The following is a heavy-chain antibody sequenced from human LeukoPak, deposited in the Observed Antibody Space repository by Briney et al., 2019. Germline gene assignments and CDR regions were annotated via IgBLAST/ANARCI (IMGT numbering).Heavy chain of an antibody. CDR3: ARFETRGTGDFDN. D-gene: IGHD3/OR15-3a*01. J-gene: IGHJ4*02. V-gene: IGHV3-21*01. CDR1: GFRFSYYS. Sequence: GGSLRLSCAGSGFRFSYYSMNWLRQAPGKALEWVASISGSSTYIFYADSVKGRFTISRDDAKNSVYLQMNSLRAEDTAVYYCARFETRGTGDFDNWGQGTLVTVSS. CDR2: ISGSSTYI.